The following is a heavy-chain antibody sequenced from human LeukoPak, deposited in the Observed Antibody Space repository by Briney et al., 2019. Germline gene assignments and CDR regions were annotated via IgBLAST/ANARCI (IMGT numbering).Heavy chain of an antibody. J-gene: IGHJ4*02. Sequence: GGPLTLSCAASGFPLSNTWMNWPRQAPGRGREWFACIKRIIDCGTTDYAAPVKGRFTVSRDDSINTLYLQLSRLKTEDTAVYYCAAQGGSGDLRYWGQGTLVTVSS. CDR1: GFPLSNTW. CDR2: IKRIIDCGTT. CDR3: AAQGGSGDLRY. D-gene: IGHD4-17*01. V-gene: IGHV3-15*01.